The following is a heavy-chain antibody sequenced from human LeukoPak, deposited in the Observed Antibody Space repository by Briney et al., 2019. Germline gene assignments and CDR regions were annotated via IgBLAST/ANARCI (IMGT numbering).Heavy chain of an antibody. CDR1: EYTFTGYY. Sequence: ASVKVSCKASEYTFTGYYMHWVRQAPGQGLEWMGWINPNSGGTNYAQKFQGRVTMTRDTSISTAYMELSRLRSDDTAVYYCARVGLGGSGSYYAFDYWGQGTLVTVSS. CDR3: ARVGLGGSGSYYAFDY. V-gene: IGHV1-2*02. D-gene: IGHD3-10*01. J-gene: IGHJ4*02. CDR2: INPNSGGT.